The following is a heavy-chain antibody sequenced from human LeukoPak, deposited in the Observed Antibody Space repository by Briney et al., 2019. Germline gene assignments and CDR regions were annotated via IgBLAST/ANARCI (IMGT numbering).Heavy chain of an antibody. CDR2: IIPILGTA. Sequence: ASVKVSCKASGGTFSSYAISWVRQAPGQGLEWMGGIIPILGTANYAQKFQGRVTITADESTSTAYMELSSLRSEDTAVYYCARDRGYCSSTSCYVESDYWGQGTLVTVSS. D-gene: IGHD2-2*01. V-gene: IGHV1-69*01. CDR3: ARDRGYCSSTSCYVESDY. J-gene: IGHJ4*02. CDR1: GGTFSSYA.